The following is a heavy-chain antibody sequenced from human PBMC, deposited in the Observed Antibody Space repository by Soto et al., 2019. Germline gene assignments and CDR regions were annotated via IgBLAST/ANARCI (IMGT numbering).Heavy chain of an antibody. D-gene: IGHD5-12*01. J-gene: IGHJ6*02. CDR2: ISDDGNKK. Sequence: QVQLVESGGGVVQPGRSLRLSCAASGFTFSNYGMHWVRQAPGKGLEWVAVISDDGNKKYYADSVKGRFTISRDNSKNTLYLQMNSLRIEDTAVYFRAKVTTIRTYYYYGLDVWGQGTTVTVSS. CDR3: AKVTTIRTYYYYGLDV. CDR1: GFTFSNYG. V-gene: IGHV3-30*18.